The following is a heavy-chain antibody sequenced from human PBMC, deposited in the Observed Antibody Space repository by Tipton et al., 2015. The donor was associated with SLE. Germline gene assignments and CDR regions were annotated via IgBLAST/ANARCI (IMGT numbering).Heavy chain of an antibody. J-gene: IGHJ2*01. D-gene: IGHD3-3*01. V-gene: IGHV4-59*08. CDR2: IYYSGST. CDR1: GGSFSGYY. Sequence: TLSLTCAVYGGSFSGYYWSWIRQPPGKGLEWIGYIYYSGSTNYNPSLKSRVTISVDTSKNQFSLKLSSVTAADTAVYYCARLGGFLEWYPFAGYFDLWGRGTLVTVSS. CDR3: ARLGGFLEWYPFAGYFDL.